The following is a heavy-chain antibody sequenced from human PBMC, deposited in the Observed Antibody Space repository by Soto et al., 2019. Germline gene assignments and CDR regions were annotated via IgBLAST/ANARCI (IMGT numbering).Heavy chain of an antibody. CDR1: GFSFSTSGVG. D-gene: IGHD3-3*01. V-gene: IGHV2-5*01. CDR3: AQLFPIFEGEVFDC. J-gene: IGHJ4*02. CDR2: IYWNDDK. Sequence: QITLKESGPTLVQPTQPLTLTCTFSGFSFSTSGVGVAWIRQPPGKALEGLALIYWNDDKRYSPSLKIRLTFTRDTSKKQVGLSMPNMYPVDRCTYYCAQLFPIFEGEVFDCWGQGTLVTVSS.